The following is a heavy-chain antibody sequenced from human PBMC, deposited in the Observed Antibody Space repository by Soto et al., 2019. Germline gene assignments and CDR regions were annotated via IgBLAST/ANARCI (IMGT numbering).Heavy chain of an antibody. Sequence: PSETLSLTCAVSGGSISSGGYSWSWVRHPPGKGLEWIGYIYHSGSTYYNPSLKSRVTISVDRSKNQFSLKLSSVTAADTAVYYCARVPPPWGKGTLVTVPS. V-gene: IGHV4-30-2*01. CDR3: ARVPPP. CDR2: IYHSGST. J-gene: IGHJ5*02. CDR1: GGSISSGGYS.